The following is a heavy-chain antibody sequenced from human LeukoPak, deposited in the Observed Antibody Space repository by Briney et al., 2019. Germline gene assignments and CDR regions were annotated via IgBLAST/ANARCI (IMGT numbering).Heavy chain of an antibody. CDR1: AASIRNNH. D-gene: IGHD3-22*01. CDR2: IYSTGST. CDR3: ARRFYYDGHHDS. V-gene: IGHV4-59*08. Sequence: SETLSLTCTVSAASIRNNHWSWIRQPPGEGLEWIGYIYSTGSTSYNPSLKRRVTISVDTSKNQFSLNLTSVTAADTAVYYCARRFYYDGHHDSWGQGTLVTVSS. J-gene: IGHJ4*02.